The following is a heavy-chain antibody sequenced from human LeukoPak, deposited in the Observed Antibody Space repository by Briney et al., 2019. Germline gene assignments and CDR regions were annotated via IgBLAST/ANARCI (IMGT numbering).Heavy chain of an antibody. CDR2: IYSEGRT. Sequence: GGSLRLSCAASGFTVSNKYMTWVRQAPGKGLEWVSLIYSEGRTYYADSVKGRCTISRDNSKNTLYLQMNSLRAEDTAVYYCAREGRKSGGIDIVRKKERGYYYMDVWGKGTTVTVSS. CDR3: AREGRKSGGIDIVRKKERGYYYMDV. D-gene: IGHD2-15*01. J-gene: IGHJ6*03. V-gene: IGHV3-53*01. CDR1: GFTVSNKY.